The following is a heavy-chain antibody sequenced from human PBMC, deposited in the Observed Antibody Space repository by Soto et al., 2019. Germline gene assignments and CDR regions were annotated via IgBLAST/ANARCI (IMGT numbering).Heavy chain of an antibody. CDR3: ARDYASYSYGPFNWFDP. J-gene: IGHJ5*02. CDR2: TKQDGSEK. CDR1: GFTFSSYW. D-gene: IGHD5-18*01. Sequence: PGGSLRLSCAASGFTFSSYWMSWVRQAPGKGLEWVANTKQDGSEKYYVDSVKGRFTISRDNAKNSLYLQMNSLRAEDTAVYYCARDYASYSYGPFNWFDPWGQGTLVTVSS. V-gene: IGHV3-7*01.